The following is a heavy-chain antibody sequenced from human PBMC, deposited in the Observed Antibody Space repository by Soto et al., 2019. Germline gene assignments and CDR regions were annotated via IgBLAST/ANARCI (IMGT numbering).Heavy chain of an antibody. CDR1: GFTFSSYA. Sequence: GGSLRLSCAASGFTFSSYAMNWVRQAPGKGLEWVSIISGSGDSTYYADSVRGRFTISRDNTKNTLYLQMNSLRAEDTAVYYCANKFFSGSGSYRGWFDPWGQGTLVTVSS. CDR3: ANKFFSGSGSYRGWFDP. D-gene: IGHD3-10*01. J-gene: IGHJ5*02. V-gene: IGHV3-23*01. CDR2: ISGSGDST.